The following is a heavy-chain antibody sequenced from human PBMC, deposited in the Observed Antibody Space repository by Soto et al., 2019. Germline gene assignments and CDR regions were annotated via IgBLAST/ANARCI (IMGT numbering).Heavy chain of an antibody. Sequence: GASVKVSCKPSGDTFTSYGISCVRQAPGQGLKWMGWISAYNGNTNYAQKLQGRVTMTTDTSTSTAYMELRSLRSDDTAVYYCARDKAAWNNWFDPWGQGTLVTVSS. CDR1: GDTFTSYG. J-gene: IGHJ5*02. CDR3: ARDKAAWNNWFDP. D-gene: IGHD6-13*01. V-gene: IGHV1-18*01. CDR2: ISAYNGNT.